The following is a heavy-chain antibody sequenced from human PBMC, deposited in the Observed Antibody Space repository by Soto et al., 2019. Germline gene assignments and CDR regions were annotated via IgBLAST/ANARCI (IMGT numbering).Heavy chain of an antibody. CDR1: GFTFSSYS. Sequence: SGGSLRLSCAASGFTFSSYSMNWVRQAPGKGLEWVSYISSSSSTIYYADSVKGRFTISRDNAKNSLYLQMNSLRAEDTAVYYCARGVWFTTFDYWGQGTLVTVSS. CDR2: ISSSSSTI. CDR3: ARGVWFTTFDY. J-gene: IGHJ4*02. D-gene: IGHD3-16*01. V-gene: IGHV3-48*01.